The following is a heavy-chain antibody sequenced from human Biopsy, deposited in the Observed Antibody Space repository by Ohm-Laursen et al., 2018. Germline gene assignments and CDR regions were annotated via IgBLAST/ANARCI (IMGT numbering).Heavy chain of an antibody. CDR3: ARNKPGSSSGSDFDY. J-gene: IGHJ4*02. CDR2: IYSGDRP. CDR1: GFTVSSNY. D-gene: IGHD6-6*01. V-gene: IGHV3-53*01. Sequence: GSLRLSCTASGFTVSSNYVRWVRQAPGMGLEWVSVIYSGDRPYYRESVRGRFTISRDNSKNTLYLQMNSLRADDTAVYYCARNKPGSSSGSDFDYWGQGTLVTVSS.